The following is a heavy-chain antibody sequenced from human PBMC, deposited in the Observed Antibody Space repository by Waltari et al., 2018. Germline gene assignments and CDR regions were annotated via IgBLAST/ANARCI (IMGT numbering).Heavy chain of an antibody. CDR3: AAYYYGSGSYYPKFDY. CDR2: INPNSGGT. J-gene: IGHJ4*02. Sequence: QVQLVQSGAEVKKPGASVKVSCKASGYTFTGYYMHWVRQAPGQGLEWMGWINPNSGGTNYAQKFQGRVTMTRDTSISTAYMVLSRLRSDDTAVYYCAAYYYGSGSYYPKFDYWGQGTLVTVSS. D-gene: IGHD3-10*01. CDR1: GYTFTGYY. V-gene: IGHV1-2*02.